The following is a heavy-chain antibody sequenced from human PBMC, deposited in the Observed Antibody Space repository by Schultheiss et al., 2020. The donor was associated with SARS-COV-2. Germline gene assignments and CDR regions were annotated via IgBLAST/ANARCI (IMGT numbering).Heavy chain of an antibody. V-gene: IGHV4-59*10. J-gene: IGHJ5*02. CDR3: ARNTGSDWFDP. CDR2: IYDSDST. Sequence: SETLSLTCAVYGGSFSGYYWSWIRQTAGKGLEWIGRIYDSDSTNYKPSLKSRVTMSVDMSKNQFCLKLSSVTAADTAVYYCARNTGSDWFDPWGQGTPVTVSS. CDR1: GGSFSGYY. D-gene: IGHD5-18*01.